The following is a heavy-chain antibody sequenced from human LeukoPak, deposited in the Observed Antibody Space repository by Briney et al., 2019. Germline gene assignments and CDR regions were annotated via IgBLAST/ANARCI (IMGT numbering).Heavy chain of an antibody. J-gene: IGHJ4*02. Sequence: GGSLRLSCAASGNYWMHWVRQAPGKGLVWVSRINSDGSWTSYADSVKGRFTISKDNAKNTVYLQMNNLRAGDTAVYYCARAPRPFDNSDYYFDYWGQGSLVTVSS. CDR3: ARAPRPFDNSDYYFDY. D-gene: IGHD6-25*01. CDR1: GNYW. V-gene: IGHV3-74*01. CDR2: INSDGSWT.